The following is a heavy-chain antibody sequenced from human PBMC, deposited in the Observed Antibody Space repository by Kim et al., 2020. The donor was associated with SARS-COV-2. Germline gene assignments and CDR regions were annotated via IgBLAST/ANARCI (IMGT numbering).Heavy chain of an antibody. CDR3: AKCVVPAAPGDY. Sequence: YYADSVKGRFTISRDNSKNTLYLQMNSQRAEDTAVYYCAKCVVPAAPGDYWGQGTLVTVSS. J-gene: IGHJ4*02. V-gene: IGHV3-23*01. D-gene: IGHD2-2*01.